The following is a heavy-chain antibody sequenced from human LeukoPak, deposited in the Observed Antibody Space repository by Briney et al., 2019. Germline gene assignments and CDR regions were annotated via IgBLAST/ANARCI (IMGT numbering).Heavy chain of an antibody. V-gene: IGHV4-4*07. J-gene: IGHJ5*02. CDR2: VYTSGST. D-gene: IGHD3-22*01. Sequence: SETLSLTCTVSGGSISSYYWSWIRQPAGKGLEWIGRVYTSGSTNYNPSLKSRVTISVDTSKKQFSLKLSSVTAADTAVYYCAREKIGYYDGSGRGWFDPWGQGTLVTVSS. CDR1: GGSISSYY. CDR3: AREKIGYYDGSGRGWFDP.